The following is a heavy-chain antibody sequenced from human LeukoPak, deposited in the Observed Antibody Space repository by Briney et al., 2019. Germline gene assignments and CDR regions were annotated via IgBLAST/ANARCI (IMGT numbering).Heavy chain of an antibody. CDR2: IRSKANSYAT. D-gene: IGHD4-11*01. J-gene: IGHJ4*02. CDR1: GFTFSGSA. CDR3: TRLGFRAYSNYYDY. Sequence: GGSLRLSCAASGFTFSGSAMDWVRQASGKGVEWVGRIRSKANSYATAYAASGKGRFTIARDESKNKAYVKMDRLKSEDTSVSYCTRLGFRAYSNYYDYWGQGTLVTVSS. V-gene: IGHV3-73*01.